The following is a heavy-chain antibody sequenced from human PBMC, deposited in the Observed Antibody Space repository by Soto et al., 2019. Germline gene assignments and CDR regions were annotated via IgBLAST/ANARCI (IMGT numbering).Heavy chain of an antibody. CDR2: ISAYNGNT. D-gene: IGHD4-17*01. CDR1: GYTFTSYG. CDR3: ARDPTVTTYYYYYGMDV. J-gene: IGHJ6*02. Sequence: GASVKVSCKASGYTFTSYGISWVRQAPGQGLEWMGWISAYNGNTNYAQKLQGRVTMTTDTSTSTAYMELRSLRSDDTAVYYCARDPTVTTYYYYYGMDVWGQGTTVTVSS. V-gene: IGHV1-18*01.